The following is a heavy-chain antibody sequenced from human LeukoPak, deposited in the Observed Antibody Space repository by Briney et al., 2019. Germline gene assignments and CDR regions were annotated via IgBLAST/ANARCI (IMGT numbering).Heavy chain of an antibody. CDR3: ATLSGLVGSYYIDAFDI. J-gene: IGHJ3*02. Sequence: ASVKVSCKASGYTFTSYGISWVRQAPGQGLEWMGWISAYNGNTNYAQKLQGRVTMTTDTSTSTAYMELSSPRSEDTAVYYCATLSGLVGSYYIDAFDIWGQGTMVTVSS. CDR1: GYTFTSYG. V-gene: IGHV1-18*01. CDR2: ISAYNGNT. D-gene: IGHD1-26*01.